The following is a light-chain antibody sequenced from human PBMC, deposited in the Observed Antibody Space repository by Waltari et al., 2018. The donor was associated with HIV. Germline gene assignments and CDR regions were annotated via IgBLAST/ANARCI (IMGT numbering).Light chain of an antibody. Sequence: EIVLTQSPGTLSLSPGERATLSCRASQSVSSSFLAWYQQKPGQAPRLLIYGASSRATGIPDRFSGSGSGTDFTLTINRLEPEDFAVYSCQKYGSSPTFGGGTKVEIK. CDR3: QKYGSSPT. J-gene: IGKJ4*01. CDR1: QSVSSSF. V-gene: IGKV3-20*01. CDR2: GAS.